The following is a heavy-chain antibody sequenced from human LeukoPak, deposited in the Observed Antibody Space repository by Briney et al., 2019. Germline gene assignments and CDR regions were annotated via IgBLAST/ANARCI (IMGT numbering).Heavy chain of an antibody. CDR1: GGSISSYY. CDR3: ARQPKSCAPGIFITGKACWFDT. J-gene: IGHJ5*02. D-gene: IGHD3-10*01. V-gene: IGHV4-39*01. Sequence: PSETLSLTCTVSGGSISSYYWAWIRQPPGKGPEWIGSIYYSGTTYPNPSLKGRVTISVDTSKNQFSLKLSSVTAADTAVYYCARQPKSCAPGIFITGKACWFDTWGQGTLVTVSP. CDR2: IYYSGTT.